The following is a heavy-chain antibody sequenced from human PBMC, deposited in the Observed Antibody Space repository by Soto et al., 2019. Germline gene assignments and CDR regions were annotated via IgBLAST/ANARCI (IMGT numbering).Heavy chain of an antibody. CDR1: GGSISSGGYY. V-gene: IGHV4-31*03. D-gene: IGHD2-21*02. Sequence: PSETLSLTCTVSGGSISSGGYYWSWIRQHPGKGLEWIGYIYYSGSTHYNPSLKSRVTISVDTSKNQFSLNLSSVTAADTAVYFCAREDDGGDTLDVWGQGTTVTVSS. CDR3: AREDDGGDTLDV. J-gene: IGHJ6*02. CDR2: IYYSGST.